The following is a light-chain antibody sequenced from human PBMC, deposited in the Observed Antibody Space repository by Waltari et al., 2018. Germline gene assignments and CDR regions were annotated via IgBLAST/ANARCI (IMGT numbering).Light chain of an antibody. J-gene: IGLJ1*01. V-gene: IGLV3-10*01. Sequence: QTARITCSGDALPKKYAYWYQQKSGQAPVLVIYEDNKRPSEIPDRFSGSSSGTMATLTISGAQVEDEADYYCYSIDSSDDHYVFGTGTKVTVL. CDR3: YSIDSSDDHYV. CDR2: EDN. CDR1: ALPKKY.